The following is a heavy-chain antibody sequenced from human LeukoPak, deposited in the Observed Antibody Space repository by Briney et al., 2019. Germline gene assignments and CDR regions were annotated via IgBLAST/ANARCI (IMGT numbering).Heavy chain of an antibody. CDR2: VAPADDS. Sequence: GGSLRLSCEASGFTFSTYDMHWVRQAAGQPLEWVSGVAPADDSYYADSVKGRFTISREDAKNSLYLQMNNLTPGDTAVYYCARGGYRSSSTGIDSWGQGTLVIVST. D-gene: IGHD6-13*01. CDR1: GFTFSTYD. J-gene: IGHJ5*01. CDR3: ARGGYRSSSTGIDS. V-gene: IGHV3-13*01.